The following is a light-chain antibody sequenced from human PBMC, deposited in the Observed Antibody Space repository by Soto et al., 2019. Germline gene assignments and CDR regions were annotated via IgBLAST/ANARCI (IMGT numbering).Light chain of an antibody. CDR2: DAS. J-gene: IGKJ4*01. CDR1: QSVSSY. Sequence: EIVLTQSPATLSLSPGERATLSCRASQSVSSYLAWYQQKSGQAPRLLIYDASNRATGISARFSGSGSGTDFTLTISSLEPEDFAVYYCQQRSNWPLTFGGGTKVDIK. CDR3: QQRSNWPLT. V-gene: IGKV3-11*01.